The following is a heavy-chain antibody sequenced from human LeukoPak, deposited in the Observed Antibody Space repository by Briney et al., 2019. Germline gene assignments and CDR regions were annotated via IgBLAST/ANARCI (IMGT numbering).Heavy chain of an antibody. Sequence: GGSLRLSCAASGFIFDRYGMTWVRQAPGEGLKWVSSISDSGSRTYYADSVKVRFTVSIDNSKNTVYVQMTSLRAEDTAIYYCAKQESSGSYPYYFDYWGQGTLVTVSS. CDR2: ISDSGSRT. J-gene: IGHJ4*02. D-gene: IGHD3-22*01. V-gene: IGHV3-23*01. CDR1: GFIFDRYG. CDR3: AKQESSGSYPYYFDY.